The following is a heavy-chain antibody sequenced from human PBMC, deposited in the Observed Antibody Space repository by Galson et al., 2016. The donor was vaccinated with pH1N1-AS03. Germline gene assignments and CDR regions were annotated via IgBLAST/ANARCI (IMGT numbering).Heavy chain of an antibody. Sequence: SVKVSCKASGYIFGSYYLHWVRQAAGQGLEWMGWMTPNNGNTGYAQRFQGRVTMTRNTSISTAYMELSGLQSEDTAVYYCARSFLGETDDWGQGPLVIVSS. V-gene: IGHV1-8*01. CDR1: GYIFGSYY. D-gene: IGHD3-16*01. J-gene: IGHJ4*02. CDR3: ARSFLGETDD. CDR2: MTPNNGNT.